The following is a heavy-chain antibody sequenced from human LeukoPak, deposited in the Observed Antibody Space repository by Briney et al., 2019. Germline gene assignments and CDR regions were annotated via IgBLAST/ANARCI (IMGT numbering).Heavy chain of an antibody. J-gene: IGHJ4*02. CDR3: ARGLLAYCGGDCPFFDY. D-gene: IGHD2-21*02. CDR2: IYTSGST. Sequence: SETLSLTCTVSGGSISSGSYYWSWIRQLAGKGLEWIGRIYTSGSTNYNPSLKSRVTISVDTSKNQFSLKLSSVTAADTAVYYCARGLLAYCGGDCPFFDYWGQGTLVTVSS. CDR1: GGSISSGSYY. V-gene: IGHV4-61*02.